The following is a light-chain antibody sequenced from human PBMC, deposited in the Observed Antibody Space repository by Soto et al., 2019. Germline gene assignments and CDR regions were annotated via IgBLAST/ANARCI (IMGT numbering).Light chain of an antibody. CDR2: SAS. V-gene: IGKV1-9*01. Sequence: IQLTQSPSSLSASVGDRVTITCRASQGIGRYLAWYQQKPGKAPKLLIYSASTLRSGVPSGFTSSGSGTDFTLTISSLQPEDFATYYCQQLNSYSITFGQGTRLEIK. CDR1: QGIGRY. J-gene: IGKJ5*01. CDR3: QQLNSYSIT.